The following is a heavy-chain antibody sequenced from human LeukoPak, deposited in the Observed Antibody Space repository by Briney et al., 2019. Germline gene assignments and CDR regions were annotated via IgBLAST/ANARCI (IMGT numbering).Heavy chain of an antibody. J-gene: IGHJ4*02. CDR3: AGDLYYYGSGSYSSIDY. D-gene: IGHD3-10*01. CDR1: GFTFSSYG. CDR2: ISDDGSNK. Sequence: PGRSLRLSCAASGFTFSSYGMHWVRQAPGKGLEWVAAISDDGSNKYYADSVKGRFTISRDNSKSTVYLQMNSLRAEDTAVYYCAGDLYYYGSGSYSSIDYWGQGTLVTVSS. V-gene: IGHV3-30*03.